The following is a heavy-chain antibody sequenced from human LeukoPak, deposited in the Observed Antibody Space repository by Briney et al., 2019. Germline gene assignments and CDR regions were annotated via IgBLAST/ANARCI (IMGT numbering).Heavy chain of an antibody. V-gene: IGHV3-66*01. CDR3: ATFRSGFGEYY. J-gene: IGHJ4*02. CDR1: GFTFSSNY. CDR2: IYTDGST. Sequence: PGGSLRLSCATSGFTFSSNYMSWVRQAPGKGLEWVSVIYTDGSTYYPDSVKDRFTISRDNSKNTLDLQMNSLRIEDTGLYFCATFRSGFGEYYWGQGTLVTVSS. D-gene: IGHD3-10*01.